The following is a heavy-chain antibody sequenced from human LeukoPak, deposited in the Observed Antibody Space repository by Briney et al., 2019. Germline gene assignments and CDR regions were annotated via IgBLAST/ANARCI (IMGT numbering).Heavy chain of an antibody. Sequence: PGGSLRLSCAVSGFTFSDYYMSWIRQAPGKGLEWVSYISGSGTTVNYAVSVKGRFTISRDNAKNSLFLQMNSLRAEDTAVYYCARVGSTAAAGTVDYWGQGTLVTVSS. CDR2: ISGSGTTV. J-gene: IGHJ4*02. D-gene: IGHD6-13*01. CDR1: GFTFSDYY. CDR3: ARVGSTAAAGTVDY. V-gene: IGHV3-11*04.